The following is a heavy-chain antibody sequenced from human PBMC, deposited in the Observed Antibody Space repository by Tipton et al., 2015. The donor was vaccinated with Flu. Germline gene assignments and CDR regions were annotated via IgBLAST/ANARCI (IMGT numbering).Heavy chain of an antibody. CDR2: IYRDGTT. J-gene: IGHJ4*02. V-gene: IGHV4-31*03. CDR3: ARRGTYFFDY. D-gene: IGHD1-26*01. Sequence: LRLSCSVSGDSIGSVVHYWSWIRQHPGKGLEWIGYIYRDGTTYYNPSLKSRLTISIDTSKNQFSLKLSSVTAADTAVYYCARRGTYFFDYWGQGTLVTVSS. CDR1: GDSIGSVVHY.